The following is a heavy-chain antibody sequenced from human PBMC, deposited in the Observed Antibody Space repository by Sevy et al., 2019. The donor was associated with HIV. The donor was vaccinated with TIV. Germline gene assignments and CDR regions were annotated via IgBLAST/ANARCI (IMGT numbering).Heavy chain of an antibody. Sequence: GGSLRLSCAASGFTFSSYSMNWVRQAPGKGLEWVSYISSSGTIYYADSVMGSFTISRDNARNSLNLQMNSLRDDDTAVYYCASGPSNYDFWSGPLDYGMDVWGQGTTVTVSS. CDR3: ASGPSNYDFWSGPLDYGMDV. CDR1: GFTFSSYS. CDR2: ISSSGTI. D-gene: IGHD3-3*01. J-gene: IGHJ6*02. V-gene: IGHV3-48*02.